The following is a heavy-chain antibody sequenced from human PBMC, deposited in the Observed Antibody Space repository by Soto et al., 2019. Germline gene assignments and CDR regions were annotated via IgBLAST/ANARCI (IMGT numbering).Heavy chain of an antibody. J-gene: IGHJ6*02. D-gene: IGHD1-20*01. V-gene: IGHV3-11*01. Sequence: QVQLVASGGGLVKPGVSLRLSCAASGFTFSDYYMSWIRQAPGKGLEWVSYISSSGSTIYYADSVKGRFTISRDNAKNSLYLQMNSLRAADTAVYYCARSGVSNNWNDGDSYYCMDVWGQGTTVTVSS. CDR2: ISSSGSTI. CDR3: ARSGVSNNWNDGDSYYCMDV. CDR1: GFTFSDYY.